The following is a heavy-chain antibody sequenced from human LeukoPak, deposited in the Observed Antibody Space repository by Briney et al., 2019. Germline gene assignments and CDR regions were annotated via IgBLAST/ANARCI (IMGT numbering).Heavy chain of an antibody. J-gene: IGHJ4*02. CDR2: IIPIFGTA. CDR3: ARTGPNYDSWSGYLYYFDY. V-gene: IGHV1-69*01. D-gene: IGHD3-3*01. Sequence: SVKVSCKASGGTFSSYAISWVRQAPGQGLEWMGGIIPIFGTANYAQKFQGRVTITADESTSTAYMELSSLRSEDTAVYYCARTGPNYDSWSGYLYYFDYWGQGTLVTVSS. CDR1: GGTFSSYA.